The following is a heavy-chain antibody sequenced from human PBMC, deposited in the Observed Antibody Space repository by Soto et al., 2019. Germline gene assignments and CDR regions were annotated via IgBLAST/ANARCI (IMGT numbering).Heavy chain of an antibody. CDR1: GFTFSSYE. J-gene: IGHJ6*02. CDR3: ARESDSNYDGMDV. D-gene: IGHD4-4*01. V-gene: IGHV3-48*03. CDR2: ISSSGSTI. Sequence: PVGSLRLSCAASGFTFSSYEMNWVRQAPGKGLEWVSYISSSGSTIYYADSVKGRFTISRDNAKNSLYLQMNSLRVEDTAVYYCARESDSNYDGMDVWGQGTTVTVSS.